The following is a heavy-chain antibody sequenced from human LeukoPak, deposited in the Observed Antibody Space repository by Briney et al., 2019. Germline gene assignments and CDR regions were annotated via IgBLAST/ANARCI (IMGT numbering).Heavy chain of an antibody. Sequence: GGSLRLSCEAFEFTFSNYWMSWVRQAPGKGLEWVANINEDGSVKYYADSVKGRFTISRDNARNSVFLQMNSLRAEDTAVYHCVRDKVSGPTLLDHWGQGTLVTVSS. CDR2: INEDGSVK. V-gene: IGHV3-7*01. CDR3: VRDKVSGPTLLDH. D-gene: IGHD5/OR15-5a*01. J-gene: IGHJ4*02. CDR1: EFTFSNYW.